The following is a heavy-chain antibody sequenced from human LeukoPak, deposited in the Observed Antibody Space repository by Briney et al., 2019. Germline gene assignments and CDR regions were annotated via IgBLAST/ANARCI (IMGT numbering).Heavy chain of an antibody. Sequence: PGGSLRLSCAAPGFTFSSYGMHWVRQAPGKGLEWVEFIRYDGSNKYYADSVKGRFTISRDNSKNTLYLQMNSLRAEDTAVYYCAKDQQNVLLWFGELLEDYWGQGTLVTVSS. V-gene: IGHV3-30*02. CDR3: AKDQQNVLLWFGELLEDY. D-gene: IGHD3-10*01. J-gene: IGHJ4*02. CDR1: GFTFSSYG. CDR2: IRYDGSNK.